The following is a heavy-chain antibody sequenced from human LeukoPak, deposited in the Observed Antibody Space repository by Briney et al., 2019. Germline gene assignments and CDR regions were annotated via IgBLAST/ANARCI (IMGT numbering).Heavy chain of an antibody. V-gene: IGHV6-1*01. J-gene: IGHJ4*02. D-gene: IGHD1-1*01. CDR2: TYYRSKWST. CDR3: ARSTGPIDY. Sequence: SQTLSLTCAISGDSVSSNSAAWNWIRQSLSRGLEWLGRTYYRSKWSTYYAVSVKSRISINRDTSKNQISLQLNSVTPEDTAVYYCARSTGPIDYWGQGTLVTVSS. CDR1: GDSVSSNSAA.